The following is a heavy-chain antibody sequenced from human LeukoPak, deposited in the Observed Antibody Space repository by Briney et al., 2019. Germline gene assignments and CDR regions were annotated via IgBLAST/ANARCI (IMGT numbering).Heavy chain of an antibody. CDR2: IFSSGST. D-gene: IGHD5-18*01. V-gene: IGHV4-31*03. CDR3: VSPRGFSYGYFDY. Sequence: SETLSLTCIVSGGSISSGGYYWSWIRQHPGKGLEWIGYIFSSGSTYYNPSLKSRVTISIDTSKNQFSLTLGSVSATDTAVYYCVSPRGFSYGYFDYWGQGTLVTVSS. CDR1: GGSISSGGYY. J-gene: IGHJ4*02.